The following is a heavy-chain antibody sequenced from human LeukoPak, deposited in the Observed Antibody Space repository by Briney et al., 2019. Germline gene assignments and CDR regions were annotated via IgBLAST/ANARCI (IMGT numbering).Heavy chain of an antibody. Sequence: SETLSLTCTVSGGSISSSYWSWIRQPPGKGLEWIGYVYYSGSTNYNPSLKSRVTISVDTSKNQFSLKLSSVTAADTAVYYCAREGRGYSSMSLDYWGQGTLVTVSS. CDR1: GGSISSSY. D-gene: IGHD5-18*01. CDR2: VYYSGST. J-gene: IGHJ4*02. V-gene: IGHV4-59*01. CDR3: AREGRGYSSMSLDY.